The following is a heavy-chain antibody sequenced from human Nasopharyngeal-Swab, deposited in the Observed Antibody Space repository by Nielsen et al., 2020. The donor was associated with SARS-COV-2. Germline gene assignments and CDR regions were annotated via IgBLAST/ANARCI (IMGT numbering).Heavy chain of an antibody. D-gene: IGHD5-12*01. V-gene: IGHV3-33*01. CDR1: GFTFSSYG. CDR3: ARDFRFGGYDSYDY. J-gene: IGHJ4*02. CDR2: IWYDGSNK. Sequence: SLKISCAASGFTFSSYGMHWVRQAPGKGLEWVAVIWYDGSNKYYADSVKGRFTISRDNSKNTLYLQMNSLRAEDTAVYYCARDFRFGGYDSYDYWGQGTLVTVSS.